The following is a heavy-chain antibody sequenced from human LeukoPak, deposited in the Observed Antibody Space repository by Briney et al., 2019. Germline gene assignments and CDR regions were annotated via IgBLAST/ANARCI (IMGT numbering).Heavy chain of an antibody. D-gene: IGHD4-17*01. V-gene: IGHV3-33*01. CDR2: IWYDGSNK. CDR3: ARDGFNGDYPLDY. Sequence: GGSLRLSCAASGFTFSSYGMHWVRQAPGKGLEWVAVIWYDGSNKCYADSVKGRFTISRDNSKNTLYLQMNSLRAEDTAVYYCARDGFNGDYPLDYWGQGTLVTVSS. CDR1: GFTFSSYG. J-gene: IGHJ4*02.